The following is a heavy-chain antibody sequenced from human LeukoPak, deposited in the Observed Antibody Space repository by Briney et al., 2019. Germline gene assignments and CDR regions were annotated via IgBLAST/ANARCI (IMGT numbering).Heavy chain of an antibody. CDR1: GFSLRDYS. Sequence: GGSLRLSCAASGFSLRDYSTDWVRQAPGKGLEWVAVISYDGSNKYYADSVKGRFTISRDNSKNTLYLQMNSLRAEDTAVYYCARGTAYYVNDYWGQGALVTVSS. CDR2: ISYDGSNK. J-gene: IGHJ4*02. CDR3: ARGTAYYVNDY. V-gene: IGHV3-30*03. D-gene: IGHD1-26*01.